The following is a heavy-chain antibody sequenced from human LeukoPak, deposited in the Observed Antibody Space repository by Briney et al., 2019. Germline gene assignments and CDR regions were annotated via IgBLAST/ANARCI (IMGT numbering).Heavy chain of an antibody. CDR2: INPSGGST. D-gene: IGHD6-19*01. CDR3: AKSRVSSSGSADH. Sequence: ASVKVSCKASGYTFTNYYMHWVRQAPGQGLEWMGKINPSGGSTTYAQKFQGRVTMTRDTSTSTVYMEMSSLRSEDTAVYYCAKSRVSSSGSADHWGQGTLVTVSS. J-gene: IGHJ5*02. V-gene: IGHV1-46*01. CDR1: GYTFTNYY.